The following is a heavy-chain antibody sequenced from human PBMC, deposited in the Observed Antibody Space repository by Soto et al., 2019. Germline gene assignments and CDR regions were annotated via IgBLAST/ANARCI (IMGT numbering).Heavy chain of an antibody. V-gene: IGHV3-7*01. Sequence: PGGSLRLSCAASGFTFSSYWMTWVRQAPGKGLEFLATIKPDGSDTYYVDSVKGRFTISRDNAKNSLSLQMNSLRAEDTALYYCATDLRWSGTWDQGTMVTVS. CDR2: IKPDGSDT. J-gene: IGHJ3*01. CDR3: ATDLRWSGT. D-gene: IGHD3-3*01. CDR1: GFTFSSYW.